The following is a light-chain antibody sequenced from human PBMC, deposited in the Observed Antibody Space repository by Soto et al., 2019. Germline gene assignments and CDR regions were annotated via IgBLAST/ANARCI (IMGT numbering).Light chain of an antibody. CDR1: QSISNR. CDR3: QHYGLLWT. V-gene: IGKV1-5*01. CDR2: DAS. J-gene: IGKJ1*01. Sequence: DLQLTQSPSTLSASVGDRVTITCRATQSISNRLAWYQQKAGSAPKVLIFDASILESGVPSRFSGSGSATEFSLTISRLQPDDFATYYCQHYGLLWTFGQGTKVAI.